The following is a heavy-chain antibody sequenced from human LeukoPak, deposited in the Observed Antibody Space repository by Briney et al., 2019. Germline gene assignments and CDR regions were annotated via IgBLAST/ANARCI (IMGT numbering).Heavy chain of an antibody. Sequence: GGSLRLSCAASGFTFSSYEMNWVRQAPGKGLEWVSYISSSGSTIYYADSVKGRLTISRDNAKNSLYLQMNSLRAEDTAVYYCATHPSGSYHDYWGQGTLVTVSS. V-gene: IGHV3-48*03. J-gene: IGHJ4*02. CDR2: ISSSGSTI. CDR1: GFTFSSYE. D-gene: IGHD1-26*01. CDR3: ATHPSGSYHDY.